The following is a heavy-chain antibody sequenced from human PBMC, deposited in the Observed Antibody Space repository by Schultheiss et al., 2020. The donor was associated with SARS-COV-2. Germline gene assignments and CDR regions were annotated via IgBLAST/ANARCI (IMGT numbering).Heavy chain of an antibody. D-gene: IGHD3-10*01. CDR1: GGSVISGSYY. CDR2: IYYSGST. CDR3: AKRLSYWGSWDYYGSGSSRPVGDYGMDV. V-gene: IGHV4-61*10. J-gene: IGHJ6*02. Sequence: SETLSLTCTVSGGSVISGSYYWSWIRQPAGKGLEWIGYIYYSGSTYYNPSLKSRVTISVDTSKNQFSLKLSSVTAADTAVYYCAKRLSYWGSWDYYGSGSSRPVGDYGMDVWGQGTTVTVSS.